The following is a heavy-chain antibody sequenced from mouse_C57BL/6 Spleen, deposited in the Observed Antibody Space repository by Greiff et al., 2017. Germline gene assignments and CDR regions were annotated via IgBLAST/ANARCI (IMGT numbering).Heavy chain of an antibody. V-gene: IGHV1-63*01. D-gene: IGHD3-2*02. CDR2: IYPGGGYT. CDR1: GYTFTNYW. Sequence: QVQLQQSGAELVRPGTSVKMSCKASGYTFTNYWIGWAKQRPGHGLEWIGDIYPGGGYTNYNEKFKGKATLTADKSSSTAYMQFSSLTSEDSAIYYRARYSSGYAVPYARDYWGQGTSVTGSS. J-gene: IGHJ4*01. CDR3: ARYSSGYAVPYARDY.